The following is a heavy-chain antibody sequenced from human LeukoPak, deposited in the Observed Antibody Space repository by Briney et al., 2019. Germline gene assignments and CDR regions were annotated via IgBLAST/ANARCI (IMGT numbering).Heavy chain of an antibody. CDR3: ARVSVVVPAASDY. D-gene: IGHD2-2*01. J-gene: IGHJ4*02. V-gene: IGHV4-39*07. Sequence: PSETLSLTCSVSGGSISSSRFYWVWIRQPPGKGLEWIGSIYYSGSTYYNPSLKSRVTISVDTSKNQFSLKLSSVTAADTAVYYCARVSVVVPAASDYWGQGTLVTVSS. CDR1: GGSISSSRFY. CDR2: IYYSGST.